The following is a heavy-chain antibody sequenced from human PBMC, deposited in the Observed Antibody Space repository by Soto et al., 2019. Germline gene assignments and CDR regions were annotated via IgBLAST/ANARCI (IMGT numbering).Heavy chain of an antibody. CDR3: ASWARYCSGGSCENLDY. CDR2: ISAYNGNT. CDR1: GYTFTSYG. J-gene: IGHJ4*02. Sequence: QVQLVQSGTEVKKPGASVKVSCQASGYTFTSYGISWVRQAPGQGLEWMGWISAYNGNTEYAPKLQDRVTMTTDTSTSTAYMELRSLRYDDTAVYYCASWARYCSGGSCENLDYWGQGTLVTVSS. D-gene: IGHD2-15*01. V-gene: IGHV1-18*01.